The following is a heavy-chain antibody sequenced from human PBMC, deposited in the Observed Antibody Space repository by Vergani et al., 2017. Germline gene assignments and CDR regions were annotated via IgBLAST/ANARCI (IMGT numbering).Heavy chain of an antibody. D-gene: IGHD3-10*01. V-gene: IGHV1-69*06. CDR2: IIPIFGTA. CDR3: ARAYYGSGSYYNYGMDV. J-gene: IGHJ6*02. CDR1: GGTFSSYA. Sequence: QVQLVQSGAEVKKPGSSVKVSCKASGGTFSSYAISWVRQAPGQGLEWMGGIIPIFGTANYAQKFQGRVTMTTDTSTSTAYMELRSLRSDDTAVYYCARAYYGSGSYYNYGMDVWGQGTTVTVSS.